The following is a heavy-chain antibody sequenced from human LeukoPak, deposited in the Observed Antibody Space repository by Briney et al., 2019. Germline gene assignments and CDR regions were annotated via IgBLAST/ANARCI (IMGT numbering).Heavy chain of an antibody. V-gene: IGHV3-43*01. Sequence: GGSLRLSCAASGFTFEDYTMHWVRQAPGKTLEWVSLISWDGTPYYTDSVKGRFTISRANSKNSLYLQMDTLRSEDTAFYYCVKDLSYESSGYVFDYWGQGTLVTVSS. CDR2: ISWDGTP. J-gene: IGHJ4*02. CDR1: GFTFEDYT. D-gene: IGHD3-22*01. CDR3: VKDLSYESSGYVFDY.